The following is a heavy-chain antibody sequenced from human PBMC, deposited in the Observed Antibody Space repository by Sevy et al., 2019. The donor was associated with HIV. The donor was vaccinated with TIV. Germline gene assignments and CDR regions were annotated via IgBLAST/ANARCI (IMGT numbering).Heavy chain of an antibody. J-gene: IGHJ5*02. CDR1: GFTFSSYA. CDR3: ARDSGGYDFWSGYYLVENWFDP. D-gene: IGHD3-3*01. Sequence: GGSLRLSCAASGFTFSSYAMHWVRQAPGKGLEWVAVISYDGSNKYYADSVKDRFTISRDNSKNTLYLQMNSLRAEDTAVYYCARDSGGYDFWSGYYLVENWFDPWGQGTLVTVSS. V-gene: IGHV3-30-3*01. CDR2: ISYDGSNK.